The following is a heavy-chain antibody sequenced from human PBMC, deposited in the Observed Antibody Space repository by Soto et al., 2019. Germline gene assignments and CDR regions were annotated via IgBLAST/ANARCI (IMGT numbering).Heavy chain of an antibody. CDR1: GGSISSSNYY. V-gene: IGHV4-39*01. CDR2: IYYSGGT. D-gene: IGHD4-17*01. J-gene: IGHJ4*02. Sequence: SETLSLTCTVSGGSISSSNYYWGWIRQPPGKGLEWIGSIYYSGGTYYNPSLKSRVTISVDTSKNQFSLKLSSVTAADTAVYYCASKSTYGDLESAYGNWGQGTLVTVYS. CDR3: ASKSTYGDLESAYGN.